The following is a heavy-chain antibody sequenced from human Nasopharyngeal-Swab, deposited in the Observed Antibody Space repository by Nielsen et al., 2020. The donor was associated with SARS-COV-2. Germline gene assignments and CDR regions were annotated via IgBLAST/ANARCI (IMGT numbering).Heavy chain of an antibody. Sequence: SETLSLTCTVSGGSVSSGSYYWSWIRQPPGKGLEWIGYIYYSGSTNYNPSLKSRVTISVDTSKNQFSLKLSSVTAADTAVYYCARGRGGTRVFDYWGQGTLVTVSS. V-gene: IGHV4-61*01. CDR2: IYYSGST. J-gene: IGHJ4*02. CDR1: GGSVSSGSYY. D-gene: IGHD3-16*01. CDR3: ARGRGGTRVFDY.